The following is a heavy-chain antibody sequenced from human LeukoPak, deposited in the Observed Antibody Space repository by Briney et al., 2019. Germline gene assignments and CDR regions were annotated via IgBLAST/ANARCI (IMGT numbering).Heavy chain of an antibody. J-gene: IGHJ4*02. CDR1: GFTFSSYS. V-gene: IGHV3-21*01. Sequence: PGGSLRLSCAASGFTFSSYSMNWLRQAPGKRLECVSSISSSSGYIYYADSVKGRFTISRDNAKNSLYLQMNSLRAEDTAVYYCARGDSSSWYLTLYYFDYWGQGTLVTVSS. CDR3: ARGDSSSWYLTLYYFDY. D-gene: IGHD6-13*01. CDR2: ISSSSGYI.